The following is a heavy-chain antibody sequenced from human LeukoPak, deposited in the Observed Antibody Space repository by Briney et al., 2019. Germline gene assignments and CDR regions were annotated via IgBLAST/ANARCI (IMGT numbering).Heavy chain of an antibody. Sequence: ASVKVSCKASGYTFTSYDINWVRQATGQGLEWMGIINPSGGSTSYAQKFQGRVTMTRDMSTSTVYMELSSLRSEDTAVYYCARDGGGFDPWGQGTLVTVSS. CDR2: INPSGGST. CDR1: GYTFTSYD. J-gene: IGHJ5*02. V-gene: IGHV1-46*01. CDR3: ARDGGGFDP. D-gene: IGHD2-15*01.